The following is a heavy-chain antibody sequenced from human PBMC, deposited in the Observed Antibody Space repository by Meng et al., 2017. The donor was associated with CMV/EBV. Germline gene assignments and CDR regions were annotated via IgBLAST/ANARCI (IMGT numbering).Heavy chain of an antibody. V-gene: IGHV3-7*01. CDR3: ARDELYYYDGSGYKFDY. CDR1: GFTFSSYW. D-gene: IGHD3-22*01. J-gene: IGHJ4*02. CDR2: IKQDGSEK. Sequence: GESLKISCAASGFTFSSYWMSWVRQAPGKGLEWVANIKQDGSEKYYVDSVKGRFTISRDNAKNSLYLQMNSLRAEDTAVYYCARDELYYYDGSGYKFDYWGQGTLVTVSS.